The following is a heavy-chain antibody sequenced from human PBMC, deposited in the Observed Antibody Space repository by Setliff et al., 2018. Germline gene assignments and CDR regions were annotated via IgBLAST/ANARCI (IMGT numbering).Heavy chain of an antibody. V-gene: IGHV4-61*02. Sequence: SETLSLTCTVTGGSFDSGTHYWSWILQPAGKVPEWIGLIQGTGNTNYNPSLQSRATISIDTSKNQISLKITSVTAADTALYSCAGTPARGTTWLSPFDYWGQGIQVTVSS. CDR3: AGTPARGTTWLSPFDY. J-gene: IGHJ4*02. CDR1: GGSFDSGTHY. D-gene: IGHD3-9*01. CDR2: IQGTGNT.